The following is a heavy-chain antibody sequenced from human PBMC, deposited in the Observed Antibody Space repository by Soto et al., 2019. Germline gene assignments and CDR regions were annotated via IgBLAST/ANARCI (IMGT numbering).Heavy chain of an antibody. J-gene: IGHJ4*02. CDR1: GDSISSGDYY. D-gene: IGHD6-6*01. CDR3: ARVGSSIAFRPFDY. V-gene: IGHV4-30-4*01. CDR2: IYYSGST. Sequence: SETLSLTCTVSGDSISSGDYYWSWIRQPPGKGLEWIGYIYYSGSTYYNPSLKSRVTISLDTSKNQFSLKLSSVTAADTAVYYCARVGSSIAFRPFDYWGQGTLVTVSS.